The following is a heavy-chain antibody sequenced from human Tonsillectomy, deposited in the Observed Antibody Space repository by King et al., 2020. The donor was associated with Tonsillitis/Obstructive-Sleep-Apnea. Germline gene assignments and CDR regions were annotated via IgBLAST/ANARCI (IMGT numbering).Heavy chain of an antibody. Sequence: VQLVESGGGLVQPGGSLRLSCAASGFSFSNYGMNWVRQAPGKGLEWVSGLTGSGTTTNYADSVKGRFTVSRANSKNMLYLQMYSLRAEDTAVYYCARGLTWMRGYFSSNRCRHDAFDIWGQGTMVSVSS. CDR3: ARGLTWMRGYFSSNRCRHDAFDI. D-gene: IGHD2-2*01. J-gene: IGHJ3*02. CDR2: LTGSGTTT. CDR1: GFSFSNYG. V-gene: IGHV3-23*04.